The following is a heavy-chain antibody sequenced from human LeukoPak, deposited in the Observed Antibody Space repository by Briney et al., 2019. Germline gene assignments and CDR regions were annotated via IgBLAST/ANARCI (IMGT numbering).Heavy chain of an antibody. Sequence: GGSLRLSCAASKFAFSSYWMSWVRQAPGKGLEWVANIKQDGSEKYYVDSVKGRFTISRDNAKNSLYLQMNSLRAEDTALYYCAKPGYSYGYFDYWGQGTLVTVSS. D-gene: IGHD5-18*01. J-gene: IGHJ4*02. CDR3: AKPGYSYGYFDY. CDR2: IKQDGSEK. CDR1: KFAFSSYW. V-gene: IGHV3-7*03.